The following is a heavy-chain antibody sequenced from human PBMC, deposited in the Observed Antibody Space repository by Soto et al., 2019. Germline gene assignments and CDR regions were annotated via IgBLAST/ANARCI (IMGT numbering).Heavy chain of an antibody. V-gene: IGHV4-39*01. J-gene: IGHJ4*02. CDR3: ASIPDGYDSDY. CDR1: GGSISSSSYY. D-gene: IGHD5-12*01. Sequence: PSETLSLTCTVSGGSISSSSYYWGWIRQPPGKGLEWIGSIYYSGSTYYNPSLKSRVTISVDTSKNQFSLKLSSVTAADTAVYYCASIPDGYDSDYWGQGTLVTV. CDR2: IYYSGST.